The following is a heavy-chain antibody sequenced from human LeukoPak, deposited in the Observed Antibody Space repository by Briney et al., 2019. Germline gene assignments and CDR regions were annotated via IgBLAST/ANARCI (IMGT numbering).Heavy chain of an antibody. V-gene: IGHV4-34*01. CDR1: GGSFSGYY. CDR2: INHSGST. CDR3: ARGGWGHDYGDYQYWFDP. Sequence: SETLSLTRALYGGSFSGYYWRWIRHPPGKGREWIGEINHSGSTNYNPSLKSRVTISVDTSKNQFSLKLSSVTAADTAVYYCARGGWGHDYGDYQYWFDPWGQGTLVTVSS. J-gene: IGHJ5*02. D-gene: IGHD4-17*01.